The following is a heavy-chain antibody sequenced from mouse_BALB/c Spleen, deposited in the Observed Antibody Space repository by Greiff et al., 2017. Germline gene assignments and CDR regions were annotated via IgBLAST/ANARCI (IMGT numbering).Heavy chain of an antibody. V-gene: IGHV5-6-5*01. CDR2: ISSGGST. CDR3: ARGYGNHVFAY. CDR1: GFTFSSYA. D-gene: IGHD2-1*01. Sequence: EVMLVESGGGLVKPGGSLKLSCAASGFTFSSYAMSWVRQTPEKRLEWVASISSGGSTYYPDSVKGRFTISRDNARNILYLQMSSLRSEDTAMYYCARGYGNHVFAYWGQGTLVTVSA. J-gene: IGHJ3*01.